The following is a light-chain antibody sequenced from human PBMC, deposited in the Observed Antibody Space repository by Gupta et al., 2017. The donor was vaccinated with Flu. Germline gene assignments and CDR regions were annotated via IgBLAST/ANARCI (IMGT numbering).Light chain of an antibody. V-gene: IGKV1-5*03. Sequence: DIKMTQSPSTLSASVGDRVTVTCRASQSVSTWVAWYQQKPGEAPKLLIYKASSLEAGVPERFSGGGFGTEFTLSISSLQSDDFATYYCQQYDSYSWTFGQGTKVEIK. J-gene: IGKJ1*01. CDR2: KAS. CDR3: QQYDSYSWT. CDR1: QSVSTW.